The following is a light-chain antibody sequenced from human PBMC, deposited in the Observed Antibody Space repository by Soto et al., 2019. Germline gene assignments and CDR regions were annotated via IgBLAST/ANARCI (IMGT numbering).Light chain of an antibody. CDR3: QQYGSSIT. Sequence: DIVLTQSPAPLSLSPGERATLSCRASQSVSNYLAWYQQKPGQAPRILIYDASNRATGIPARFSGSGSGTDFTLTISRLEPEDFAVYYCQQYGSSITLGQGTRLEI. CDR2: DAS. V-gene: IGKV3-11*01. J-gene: IGKJ5*01. CDR1: QSVSNY.